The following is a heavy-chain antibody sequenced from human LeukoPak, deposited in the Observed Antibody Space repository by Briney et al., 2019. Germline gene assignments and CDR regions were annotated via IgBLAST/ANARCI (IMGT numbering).Heavy chain of an antibody. CDR2: IYPADSDT. CDR3: ARYGGNSGGDYYYYYMDV. V-gene: IGHV5-51*01. D-gene: IGHD4-23*01. CDR1: GYSFTSYY. Sequence: GESLKISCKGSGYSFTSYYIGWVRQMPGKGLEWMGTIYPADSDTRYSPSFQGQVTFSADKSISTAYLQWSSLKASDTAMYYCARYGGNSGGDYYYYYMDVWGKGTTVTISS. J-gene: IGHJ6*03.